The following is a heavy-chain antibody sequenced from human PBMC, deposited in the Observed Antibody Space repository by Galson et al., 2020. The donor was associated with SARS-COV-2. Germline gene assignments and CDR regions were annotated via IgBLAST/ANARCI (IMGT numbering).Heavy chain of an antibody. J-gene: IGHJ4*02. CDR3: AKDRVPDGRWNFDY. CDR2: ITQNGGQR. V-gene: IGHV3-23*01. CDR1: GFTFREYS. D-gene: IGHD1-1*01. Sequence: GGSLRLSCAASGFTFREYSLSWVRQAPGKGLEWISSITQNGGQRLYADSVKGRFTVSRDDYKNTMDLQMNSLRAEDTAVYYCAKDRVPDGRWNFDYWGQGTLVTVSS.